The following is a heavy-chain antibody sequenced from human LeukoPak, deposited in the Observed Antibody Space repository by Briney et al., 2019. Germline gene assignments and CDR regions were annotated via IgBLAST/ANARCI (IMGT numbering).Heavy chain of an antibody. CDR3: ARADPFVSGSYWSLDY. CDR2: IWYDGTKK. J-gene: IGHJ4*02. Sequence: GGSLRLSCAASGFTFSSYGMHWVRQAPGKGLEWVAVIWYDGTKKYYSDSVKGRFTISRDNSKNTLYLEMNSLRGEDTAVYYCARADPFVSGSYWSLDYWGQGTLATVSS. V-gene: IGHV3-33*01. CDR1: GFTFSSYG. D-gene: IGHD1-26*01.